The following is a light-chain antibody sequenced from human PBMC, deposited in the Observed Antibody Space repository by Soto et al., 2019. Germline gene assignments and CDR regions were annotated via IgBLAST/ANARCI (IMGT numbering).Light chain of an antibody. Sequence: DIQLTQSPSFLSASVGDRVTITCRASQDISSSLAWYQQTPGKAPKLLIYAASTLQSGVPSRFSGSGSGTECTLTISSLQPEDFATYYCQQLNNYPWTFGQGTKVEI. CDR3: QQLNNYPWT. J-gene: IGKJ1*01. CDR2: AAS. V-gene: IGKV1-9*01. CDR1: QDISSS.